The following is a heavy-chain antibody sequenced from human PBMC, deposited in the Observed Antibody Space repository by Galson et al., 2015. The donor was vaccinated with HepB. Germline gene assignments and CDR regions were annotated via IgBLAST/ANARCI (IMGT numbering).Heavy chain of an antibody. D-gene: IGHD6-19*01. CDR3: AKDPYLYSALAGTMAGFDY. Sequence: SLRLSCASSGFSFSHYAIHWVRQAPGKGLEWVAVISYDGSNKYYADSVKGRFTISRDNSKNTLYLQMNSLRAEDTALYYCAKDPYLYSALAGTMAGFDYWGQGTLVTVSS. CDR1: GFSFSHYA. V-gene: IGHV3-30*18. J-gene: IGHJ4*02. CDR2: ISYDGSNK.